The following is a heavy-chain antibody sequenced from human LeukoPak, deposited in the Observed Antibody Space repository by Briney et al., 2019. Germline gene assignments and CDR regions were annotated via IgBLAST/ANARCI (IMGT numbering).Heavy chain of an antibody. CDR1: GFTFSSYE. CDR2: ISSSGSTI. J-gene: IGHJ5*02. V-gene: IGHV3-48*03. CDR3: ARDGYLATTS. D-gene: IGHD2/OR15-2a*01. Sequence: GGSLRLSCAASGFTFSSYEMNWVRQAPGKGLEWVSYISSSGSTIYYTDSVKGRFTISRDNAKNSLYLQMNSLRAEDTAVYYYARDGYLATTSWGQGTLVTVSS.